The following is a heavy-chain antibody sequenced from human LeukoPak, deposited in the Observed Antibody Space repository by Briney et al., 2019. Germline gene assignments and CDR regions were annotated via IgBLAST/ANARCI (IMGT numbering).Heavy chain of an antibody. D-gene: IGHD3-9*01. CDR3: ANLSTYYDILTGYRPEYFQH. V-gene: IGHV3-23*01. Sequence: GGSLRLSCAASGLTFSSYAMSWVRQAPGKGLEWVSAISGSGGSTYYADSVKGRFTISRDNSKNTLYLQMNSLRAEDTAVYYCANLSTYYDILTGYRPEYFQHWGQGTLVTVSS. J-gene: IGHJ1*01. CDR2: ISGSGGST. CDR1: GLTFSSYA.